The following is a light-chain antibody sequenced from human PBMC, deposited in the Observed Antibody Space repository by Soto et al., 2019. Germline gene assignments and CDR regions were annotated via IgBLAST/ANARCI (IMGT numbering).Light chain of an antibody. Sequence: DIVLTQSPGTLSLSPGEGATLSCRASQSVSSSHLAWYQQKPGQGPRLVIYGASSRATGIPDRFSGSGSGTDFTLTISRLEPEDFAVYYCQQYGGSPLYTFGQGTTLEIK. CDR2: GAS. V-gene: IGKV3-20*01. J-gene: IGKJ2*01. CDR3: QQYGGSPLYT. CDR1: QSVSSSH.